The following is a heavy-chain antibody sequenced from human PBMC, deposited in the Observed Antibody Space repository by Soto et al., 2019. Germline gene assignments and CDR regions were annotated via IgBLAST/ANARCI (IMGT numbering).Heavy chain of an antibody. CDR1: GFTFISYA. CDR2: ISGSGGST. V-gene: IGHV3-23*01. J-gene: IGHJ6*02. CDR3: AKDVFSSWYVDYYYYGMDV. Sequence: GGSLRLSCAASGFTFISYAMSWVRQAPWKGLEWVSAISGSGGSTYYADSVKGRFTISRDNSKNTLYLQMNSLRAEDTAVYYCAKDVFSSWYVDYYYYGMDVWGQGTTVTVSS. D-gene: IGHD6-13*01.